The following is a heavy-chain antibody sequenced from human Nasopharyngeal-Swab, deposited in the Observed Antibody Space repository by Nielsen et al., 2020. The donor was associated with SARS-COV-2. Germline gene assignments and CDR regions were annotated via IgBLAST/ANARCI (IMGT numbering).Heavy chain of an antibody. CDR1: GYSVSSGYY. Sequence: GSLRLSCSVSGYSVSSGYYWGWIRQAPGKGPEWIGSVYKSGSTYFNPSLQSRVTLSLDTSKNQVSLKVTSVIAADTAMYYCARTSYDQNLVDVWGRGTTVTVSS. CDR2: VYKSGST. CDR3: ARTSYDQNLVDV. D-gene: IGHD3-3*01. V-gene: IGHV4-38-2*02. J-gene: IGHJ6*02.